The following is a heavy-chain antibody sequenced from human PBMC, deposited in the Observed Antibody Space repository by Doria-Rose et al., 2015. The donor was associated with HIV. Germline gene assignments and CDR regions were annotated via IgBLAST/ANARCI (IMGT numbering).Heavy chain of an antibody. CDR1: GFSFESYA. D-gene: IGHD3-3*01. Sequence: EVQLVETGGGLVQPGRSLRLSCVGSGFSFESYAMHWVRLAPGKGLGWVAGISWDSGAKGNADSVEGRFTISRDNAKKSVYLEMRSLRPEDTAFYYCAKAPIIGPKYYFYMDVWGKGTSVTVSS. V-gene: IGHV3-9*01. CDR2: ISWDSGAK. CDR3: AKAPIIGPKYYFYMDV. J-gene: IGHJ6*03.